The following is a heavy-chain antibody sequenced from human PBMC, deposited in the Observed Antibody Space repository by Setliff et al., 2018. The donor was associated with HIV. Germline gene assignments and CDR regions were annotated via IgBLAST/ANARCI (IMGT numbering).Heavy chain of an antibody. D-gene: IGHD1-1*01. CDR2: IRSTAYSGTT. CDR1: GFTFRYFT. V-gene: IGHV3-49*04. J-gene: IGHJ6*02. CDR3: ARGKSGFETTGIDYGMDL. Sequence: GGSLRLSCTASGFTFRYFTMSWVRQAPGKGLEWLGFIRSTAYSGTTQYAASVKDRFTISRDNSKSIAYLQMNTLRSDDTAVYYCARGKSGFETTGIDYGMDLWGQGTTVTVS.